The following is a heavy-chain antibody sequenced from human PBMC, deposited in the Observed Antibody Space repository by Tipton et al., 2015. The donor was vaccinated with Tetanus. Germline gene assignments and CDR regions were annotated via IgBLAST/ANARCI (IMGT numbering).Heavy chain of an antibody. CDR1: GFTFSSYS. J-gene: IGHJ4*02. CDR3: AREDGGPTLDYFDS. CDR2: ISSSSSYI. D-gene: IGHD3-16*01. V-gene: IGHV3-21*01. Sequence: SLRLSCAASGFTFSSYSMNWVRQAPGKGLEWVSSISSSSSYIYYADSVKGRFTLSRDNSQSTLYLQMNSLKVEDTAVYYCAREDGGPTLDYFDSWGQGALVIVSS.